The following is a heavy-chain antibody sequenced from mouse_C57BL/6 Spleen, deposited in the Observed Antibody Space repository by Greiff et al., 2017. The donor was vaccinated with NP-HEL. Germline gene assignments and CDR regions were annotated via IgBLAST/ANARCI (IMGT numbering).Heavy chain of an antibody. V-gene: IGHV6-6*01. J-gene: IGHJ3*01. Sequence: EVMLVESGGGLVQPGGSMKLSCAASGFTFSDAWMDWVRQSPEKGLEWVAEIRNKANNHATYYAESVKGRFTISRDESKSSVYLQTNGLRAEDTGTYDCTKTRPAWFAYWGQGTLVTVSA. CDR2: IRNKANNHAT. CDR1: GFTFSDAW. CDR3: TKTRPAWFAY.